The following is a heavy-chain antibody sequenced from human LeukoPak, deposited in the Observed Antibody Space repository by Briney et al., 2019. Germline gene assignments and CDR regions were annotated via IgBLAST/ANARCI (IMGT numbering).Heavy chain of an antibody. CDR2: ISTSGGGT. J-gene: IGHJ4*02. CDR3: AKRGASGSHYFDS. Sequence: GGSLRLSCAASGLTFSNSAISWVRQAPGKGLEWVSTISTSGGGTYYADSVKGRFTISRDKSKNTLYFQMNSLRAEDTALYYCAKRGASGSHYFDSWGQGTLVTVSS. V-gene: IGHV3-23*01. CDR1: GLTFSNSA. D-gene: IGHD3-10*01.